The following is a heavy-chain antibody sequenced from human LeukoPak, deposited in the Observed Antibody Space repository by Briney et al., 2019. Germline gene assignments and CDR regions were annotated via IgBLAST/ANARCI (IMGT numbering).Heavy chain of an antibody. D-gene: IGHD6-13*01. J-gene: IGHJ5*02. Sequence: PGGSLRLSCAASGFTFTSYAMSWFRQAPGKGLEWVSAITSGGSTYYADSVKGRFTISRDNSKNTLYLQVNSLRAEDTAVYYCAKDLWSSYSSSYPFNWFDPWGQGTLVTVSS. CDR3: AKDLWSSYSSSYPFNWFDP. V-gene: IGHV3-23*01. CDR2: ITSGGST. CDR1: GFTFTSYA.